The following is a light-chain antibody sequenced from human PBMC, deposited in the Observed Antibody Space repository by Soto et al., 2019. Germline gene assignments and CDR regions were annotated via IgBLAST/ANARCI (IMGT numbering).Light chain of an antibody. CDR1: QSRISW. CDR2: EAS. J-gene: IGKJ1*01. CDR3: QQYNSYSPT. V-gene: IGKV1-5*02. Sequence: IKMCRCPSAVSPSVVSLATTIGRANQSRISWLAWYQQKPGKAPRRLIYEASSLESGVPSRFSGSGSGTEFTLTISRLQADDVATYYCQQYNSYSPTFGQGTKVDIK.